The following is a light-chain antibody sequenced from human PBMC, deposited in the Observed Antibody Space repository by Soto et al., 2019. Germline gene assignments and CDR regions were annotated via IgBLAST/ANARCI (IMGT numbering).Light chain of an antibody. CDR2: GAS. V-gene: IGKV3-20*01. Sequence: EIVLPQSPGTLPLSPGERATLSCRASQSVSSTYIAWYQQNPGRAPRLLIYGASSRATGIPDRFSGSGSGTDFTLTISRLEPEDFAVYFCQQYGRSPPFTFGQGTKVDIK. CDR1: QSVSSTY. CDR3: QQYGRSPPFT. J-gene: IGKJ2*01.